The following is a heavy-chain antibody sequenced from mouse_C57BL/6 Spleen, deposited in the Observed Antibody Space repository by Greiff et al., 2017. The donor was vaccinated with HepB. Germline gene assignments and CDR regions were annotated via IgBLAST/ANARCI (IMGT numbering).Heavy chain of an antibody. CDR3: ARSGTVVAYYFDY. J-gene: IGHJ2*01. Sequence: QVQLQQSGAELVMPGASVKLSCKASGYTFTSYWMHWVKQRPGQGLEWIGEIDPSDSYTNYNQKFKGKSTLTVDKSSSTAYMQLSSLTSEDSAVYYCARSGTVVAYYFDYWGQGTTLTVSS. D-gene: IGHD1-1*01. CDR1: GYTFTSYW. V-gene: IGHV1-69*01. CDR2: IDPSDSYT.